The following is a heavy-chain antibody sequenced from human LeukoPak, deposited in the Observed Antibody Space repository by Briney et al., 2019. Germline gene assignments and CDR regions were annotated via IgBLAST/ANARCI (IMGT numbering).Heavy chain of an antibody. Sequence: RRSLRLSCAASGFTFTSYAMSWVRQAPGKGLECGSAISGSGGSTYYADSVTGRFTISKNNVKNTLYLQMNSLRAEDTAVYYCAKHSIAAAGKGAIDYWGQGTLVTVFS. D-gene: IGHD6-13*01. CDR2: ISGSGGST. V-gene: IGHV3-23*01. CDR1: GFTFTSYA. CDR3: AKHSIAAAGKGAIDY. J-gene: IGHJ4*02.